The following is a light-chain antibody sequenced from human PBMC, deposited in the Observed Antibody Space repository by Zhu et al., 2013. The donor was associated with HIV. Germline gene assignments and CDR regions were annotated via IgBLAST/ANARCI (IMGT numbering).Light chain of an antibody. V-gene: IGLV1-40*01. CDR1: RSNIGAAYD. CDR3: LSHDTNVPMTTYV. Sequence: QSVLTQPSSVSGAPGQRVTISCTGSRSNIGAAYDVHWYQQLPGRAPKLVIFGNNNRPSGVPDRFSGSKSGTSASLAITGLQAEDEAYYYCLSHDTNVPMTTYVFGSGTKVTVL. J-gene: IGLJ1*01. CDR2: GNN.